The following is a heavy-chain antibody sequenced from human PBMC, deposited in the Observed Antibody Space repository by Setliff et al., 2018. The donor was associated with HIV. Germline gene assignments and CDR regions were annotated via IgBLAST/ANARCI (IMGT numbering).Heavy chain of an antibody. V-gene: IGHV1-2*06. Sequence: ASVKVSCKASGYTFTSYYMHWVRQAPGQGLEWMGRINPNSGGTNYAQKFQGRVTMTRDTSISTAYMELSRLRSEDTAVYFCARIREGVPAVGYWGQGTLVTVSS. J-gene: IGHJ4*02. CDR2: INPNSGGT. CDR3: ARIREGVPAVGY. CDR1: GYTFTSYY. D-gene: IGHD2-2*01.